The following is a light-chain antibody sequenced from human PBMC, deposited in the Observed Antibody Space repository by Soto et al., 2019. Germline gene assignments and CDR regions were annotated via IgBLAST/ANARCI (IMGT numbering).Light chain of an antibody. CDR2: DAS. CDR1: RSISYW. V-gene: IGKV1-5*01. J-gene: IGKJ1*01. Sequence: DIQMTESPSTLSPSVGDGVTMTCRASRSISYWLAWYQQKPGKAPKLLIFDASSLKSGVPSRFSGSGSGTEFTLTISGLQPDDVATYYCLQYSSHSWTFGQGTKVDIK. CDR3: LQYSSHSWT.